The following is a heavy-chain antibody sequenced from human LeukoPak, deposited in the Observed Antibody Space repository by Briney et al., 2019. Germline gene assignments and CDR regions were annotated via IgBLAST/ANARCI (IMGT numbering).Heavy chain of an antibody. V-gene: IGHV3-21*01. CDR2: ISSSSSYI. D-gene: IGHD4-17*01. Sequence: GGSLRLSCAASGFTFSSYSMNWVRQAPGKGLEWVSSISSSSSYIYSADSVKGRFTISRDNAKNSLYLQMNSLRAEDTAVYYCAKKDYGDSRFDPWGQGTLVTVSS. CDR3: AKKDYGDSRFDP. CDR1: GFTFSSYS. J-gene: IGHJ5*02.